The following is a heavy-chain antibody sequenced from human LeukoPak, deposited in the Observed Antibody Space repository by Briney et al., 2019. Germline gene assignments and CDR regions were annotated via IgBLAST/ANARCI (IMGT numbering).Heavy chain of an antibody. V-gene: IGHV3-15*01. CDR2: IKSKTDGGTT. Sequence: PGGSLRLSCAASGFTFSNAWMSWVRQAPGRGLEWVGRIKSKTDGGTTDYAAPVKGRFTISRDDSKNTLYLQMNSLKTEDTAVYYCTTELSYDLRFKLSSDWGQGTLVTVSS. CDR1: GFTFSNAW. D-gene: IGHD3-16*01. CDR3: TTELSYDLRFKLSSD. J-gene: IGHJ4*02.